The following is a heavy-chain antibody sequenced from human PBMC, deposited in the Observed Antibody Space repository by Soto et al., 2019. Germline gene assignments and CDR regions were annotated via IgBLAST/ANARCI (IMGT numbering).Heavy chain of an antibody. CDR3: ATEPSSWYRSGAFDI. CDR1: EFTCSSYA. Sequence: GGSLRLSFAASEFTCSSYAMHWVRQAPGKGLEWVAVISYDGSNKYYADSVKGRFTISRDNSKNTLYLQMNSLRAEDTAVYYCATEPSSWYRSGAFDIRGQGTMLTVSS. J-gene: IGHJ3*02. V-gene: IGHV3-30*04. D-gene: IGHD6-13*01. CDR2: ISYDGSNK.